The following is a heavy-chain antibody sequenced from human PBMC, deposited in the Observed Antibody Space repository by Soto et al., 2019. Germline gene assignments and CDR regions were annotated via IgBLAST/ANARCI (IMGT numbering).Heavy chain of an antibody. CDR1: GGSIRSDNYN. Sequence: SETLSLTCTVSGGSIRSDNYNWAWIRQPPGEGLEWIGSMYYSGSTYYSPSLKSRVTISEDTSKNQFSLKVSSVTAADTAVYYCARGVLNWGQGTLVTVSS. J-gene: IGHJ4*02. CDR2: MYYSGST. V-gene: IGHV4-39*01. CDR3: ARGVLN.